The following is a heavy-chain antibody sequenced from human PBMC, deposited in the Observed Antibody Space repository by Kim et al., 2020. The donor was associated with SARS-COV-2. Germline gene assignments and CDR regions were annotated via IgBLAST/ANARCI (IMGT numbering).Heavy chain of an antibody. D-gene: IGHD3-10*01. Sequence: SETLSLTCTVSGYSISSGYYWGWIRQPPGKGLEWIGSIYHSGSTYYNPSLKSRVTISVDTSKNQFSLKLSSVTAADTAVYYCARVGALWFGELLGLIDYWGQGTLVTVSS. CDR2: IYHSGST. V-gene: IGHV4-38-2*02. J-gene: IGHJ4*02. CDR1: GYSISSGYY. CDR3: ARVGALWFGELLGLIDY.